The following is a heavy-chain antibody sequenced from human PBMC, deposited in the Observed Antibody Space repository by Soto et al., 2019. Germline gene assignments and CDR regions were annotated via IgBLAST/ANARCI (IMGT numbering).Heavy chain of an antibody. Sequence: PAETLSLICTVSGGSISSGGYYWRWIRQHPGKGLEGMGYIYYSGSTYYNPSLKSRVTISVDTSKKQFSLKLSSVTAEDTAVYYCARDRGAPTHSSGYLYYYYGMDVWGQGTTVTLSS. CDR2: IYYSGST. CDR3: ARDRGAPTHSSGYLYYYYGMDV. V-gene: IGHV4-31*03. J-gene: IGHJ6*02. D-gene: IGHD3-22*01. CDR1: GGSISSGGYY.